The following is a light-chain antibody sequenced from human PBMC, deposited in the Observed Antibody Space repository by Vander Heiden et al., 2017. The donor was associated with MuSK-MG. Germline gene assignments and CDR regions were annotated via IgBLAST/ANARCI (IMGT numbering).Light chain of an antibody. CDR2: GAS. CDR1: QSVSSN. CDR3: QQDNNWPST. V-gene: IGKV3-15*01. Sequence: EIVMTQSPATLSVSPGERATLSCRASQSVSSNLAWYQQKPGQAPRLLIYGASTRATGLPARFSGSGSGTEFTLTISSLQSEDFAVYYCQQDNNWPSTFGQGTKLEIK. J-gene: IGKJ2*01.